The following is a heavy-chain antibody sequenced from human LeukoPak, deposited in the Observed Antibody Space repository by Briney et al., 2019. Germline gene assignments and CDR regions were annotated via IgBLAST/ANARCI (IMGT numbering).Heavy chain of an antibody. V-gene: IGHV4-59*01. CDR2: IYYSDST. CDR3: ARFPGGAESRHYYYMDV. Sequence: SETLSLTCTVSGGSINNYFWSWIRQPPGKGLECIAYIYYSDSTNYNPSLKSRVTVSVDTSKNQFSLKLSSVTAADTAVYYCARFPGGAESRHYYYMDVWGTGTTVTVSS. D-gene: IGHD1-14*01. CDR1: GGSINNYF. J-gene: IGHJ6*03.